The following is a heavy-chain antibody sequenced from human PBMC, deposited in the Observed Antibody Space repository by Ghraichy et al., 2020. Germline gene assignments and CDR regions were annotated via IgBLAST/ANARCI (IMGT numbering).Heavy chain of an antibody. V-gene: IGHV1-2*02. Sequence: ASVKVSCEASGYSFTGFFIHWVLQAPGQGLEWMGEIDPASGGTTFAQTFQGRVSMTRDTSISAAYMELSSLKSDDTAIYYCAVNQRGTFTGFDYWGLGTLVTVSS. CDR3: AVNQRGTFTGFDY. J-gene: IGHJ4*02. CDR1: GYSFTGFF. CDR2: IDPASGGT. D-gene: IGHD3-9*01.